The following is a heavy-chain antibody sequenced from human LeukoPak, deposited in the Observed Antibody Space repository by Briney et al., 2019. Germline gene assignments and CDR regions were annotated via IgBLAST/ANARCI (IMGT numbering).Heavy chain of an antibody. J-gene: IGHJ5*02. V-gene: IGHV3-23*01. CDR3: AKDRDSSSWYLGACFGGS. D-gene: IGHD6-13*01. CDR2: ITGSEGST. Sequence: KSGRPLRLSCAASGFTFSSYALSWVRQAPGKGLEWVSGITGSEGSTFYADSVKRRFTISRDNSKNTLYLEMNSLRAEDTAVYYCAKDRDSSSWYLGACFGGSWGQGTLVTVSS. CDR1: GFTFSSYA.